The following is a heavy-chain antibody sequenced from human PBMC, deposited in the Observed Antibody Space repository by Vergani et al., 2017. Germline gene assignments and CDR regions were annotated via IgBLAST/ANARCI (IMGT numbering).Heavy chain of an antibody. V-gene: IGHV3-30*02. D-gene: IGHD5-12*01. Sequence: QVQLVESGGGVVQPGGSLRLSCAASGVTFSSYGMHWVRQAPGKGLQWVAFIRYDGSKKYYADSVKGRFTISRDNSKNKLYLQMNSLRTEDTAVYYCAKDRVRYSAYDNYGMDVWGQGTTVTVSS. J-gene: IGHJ6*02. CDR2: IRYDGSKK. CDR1: GVTFSSYG. CDR3: AKDRVRYSAYDNYGMDV.